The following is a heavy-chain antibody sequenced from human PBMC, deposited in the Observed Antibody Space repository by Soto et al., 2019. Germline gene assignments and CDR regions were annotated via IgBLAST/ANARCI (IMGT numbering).Heavy chain of an antibody. D-gene: IGHD7-27*01. CDR2: VYHCGST. V-gene: IGHV4-31*03. J-gene: IGHJ4*03. CDR3: ARDTGLAPTVWGY. Sequence: QVQLQESGPGLVKPSQTLSLTCSVSGDSIRGGGHYWNWIRQFPGKGLEWIGYVYHCGSTHYNPSLRGRLPISIATSKNQFSLRLISGTAADPALYYCARDTGLAPTVWGYGGHGTQVTVSS. CDR1: GDSIRGGGHY.